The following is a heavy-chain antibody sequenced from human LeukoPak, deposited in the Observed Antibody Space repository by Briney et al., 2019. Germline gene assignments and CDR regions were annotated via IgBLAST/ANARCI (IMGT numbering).Heavy chain of an antibody. J-gene: IGHJ6*02. CDR1: GGSVSRCY. D-gene: IGHD2-15*01. CDR3: ASKGYCSGGSCHRYGMDV. CDR2: IYYSGST. V-gene: IGHV4-59*02. Sequence: ESLCLTLIGSGGSVSRCYWRWIRQPPGKGLEWIGYIYYSGSTNYNPSLKSRVTISVDTSKNQFSLKLSSVTAADTAVYYCASKGYCSGGSCHRYGMDVWGQGTTVTVSS.